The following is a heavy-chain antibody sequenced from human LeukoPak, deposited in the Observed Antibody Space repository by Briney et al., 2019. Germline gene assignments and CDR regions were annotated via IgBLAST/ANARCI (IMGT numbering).Heavy chain of an antibody. CDR1: GFTFSSYG. Sequence: PGRSLRLSCAASGFTFSSYGMHWVRQAPGKGLEWVAVISYDGSNKYYADSVKGRFTISRDNSKNTLYLQMNSLRAEDTAVYYCVKDGFDPWGQGTLVTVSS. CDR2: ISYDGSNK. CDR3: VKDGFDP. J-gene: IGHJ5*02. V-gene: IGHV3-30*18.